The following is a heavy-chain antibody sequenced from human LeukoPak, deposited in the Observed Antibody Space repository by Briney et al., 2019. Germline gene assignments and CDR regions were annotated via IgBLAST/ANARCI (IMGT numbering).Heavy chain of an antibody. Sequence: PGGSLRLSCAASGFTFSSYAMSWVRQAPGKGLEWVSAISGSGGSTYYADSVKGRFTISSDNSKNTLYLQMNSLRAEDTAVYYCAKGGVVVPAANFDYWGQGTLVTVSS. V-gene: IGHV3-23*01. D-gene: IGHD2-2*01. J-gene: IGHJ4*02. CDR3: AKGGVVVPAANFDY. CDR1: GFTFSSYA. CDR2: ISGSGGST.